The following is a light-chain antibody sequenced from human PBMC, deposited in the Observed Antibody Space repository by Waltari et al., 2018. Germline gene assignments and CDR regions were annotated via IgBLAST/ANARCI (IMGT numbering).Light chain of an antibody. CDR3: QQYYNPPLT. V-gene: IGKV4-1*01. CDR1: QNVLFTSNDKNY. J-gene: IGKJ4*01. Sequence: DIVMTQSPDSLAVSLGERATINCKSSQNVLFTSNDKNYLAWYQQKPGQPPKLLIYWASTRKSGVPDRFSVSGSGTDFTLTISSLQAEYVAVYYCQQYYNPPLTFGGGTKVEIK. CDR2: WAS.